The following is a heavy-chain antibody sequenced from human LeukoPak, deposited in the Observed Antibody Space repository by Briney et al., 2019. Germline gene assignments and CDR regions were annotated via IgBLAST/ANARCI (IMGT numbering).Heavy chain of an antibody. J-gene: IGHJ4*02. CDR2: IYYSGST. Sequence: SSETLSLTCTVSGGSISSSSYYWGWIRQPPGKGLEWIGSIYYSGSTYYNPSLKSRVTISVDTSENQFSLRLSSVTAADTAVYYCAREGYSSSWYDYWGQGTLVTVSS. D-gene: IGHD6-13*01. V-gene: IGHV4-39*02. CDR1: GGSISSSSYY. CDR3: AREGYSSSWYDY.